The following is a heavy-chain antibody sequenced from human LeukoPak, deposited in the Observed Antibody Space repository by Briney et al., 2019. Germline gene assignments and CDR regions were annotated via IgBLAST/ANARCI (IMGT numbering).Heavy chain of an antibody. CDR1: GFTFKSYG. CDR2: ITGAGSST. V-gene: IGHV3-23*01. CDR3: ARKVAVALDLDY. J-gene: IGHJ4*02. Sequence: GGSLRLSCAASGFTFKSYGMTWVRQVPGKGLEWVSSITGAGSSTKYADSVNGRFTISRDNSKNTVSLQMTGLRAEDTAVYYCARKVAVALDLDYWGQGTLVTVSS. D-gene: IGHD2-2*01.